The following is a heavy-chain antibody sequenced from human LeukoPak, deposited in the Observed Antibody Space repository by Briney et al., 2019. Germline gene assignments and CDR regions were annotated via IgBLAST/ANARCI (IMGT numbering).Heavy chain of an antibody. CDR1: GFTFSSYA. J-gene: IGHJ3*02. CDR3: ARVGTSYGAFDM. D-gene: IGHD1-26*01. Sequence: GGSLRLSCAASGFTFSSYAMSWVRQAPGKGLEWVSGINWSGGSTGYADSVKGRFTISRDNAKNSLYLQMTSLRAEDTALFYCARVGTSYGAFDMWGQGTMVTVSS. CDR2: INWSGGST. V-gene: IGHV3-20*04.